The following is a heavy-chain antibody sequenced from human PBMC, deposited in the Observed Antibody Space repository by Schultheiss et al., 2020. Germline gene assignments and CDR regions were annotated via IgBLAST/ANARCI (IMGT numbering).Heavy chain of an antibody. CDR1: GGSISSGDYY. D-gene: IGHD2-2*01. J-gene: IGHJ5*02. CDR2: IYYSGST. Sequence: SHPLSLTCTVSGGSISSGDYYWSWIRQPPGKGLEWIGYIYYSGSTYYNPSLKSRVTISVDTSKNQFSLKLSSVTAADTAVYYCARDMPAAIQTSWFDPWGQGTLVTVS. V-gene: IGHV4-30-4*01. CDR3: ARDMPAAIQTSWFDP.